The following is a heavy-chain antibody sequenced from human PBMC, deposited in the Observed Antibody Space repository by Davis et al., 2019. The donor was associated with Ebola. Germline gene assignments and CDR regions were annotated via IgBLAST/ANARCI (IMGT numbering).Heavy chain of an antibody. Sequence: GGSLRLSCATSGFTFSSFGMHWVRQAPGRGLEWVAAIWHDGSHADCAASVKGRFTISRDNSKNTLDLQMDTLGAEDTAIYYCARGASDGDTFGCWGQGTLVTVSS. V-gene: IGHV3-33*01. CDR2: IWHDGSHA. J-gene: IGHJ4*02. D-gene: IGHD3-10*01. CDR1: GFTFSSFG. CDR3: ARGASDGDTFGC.